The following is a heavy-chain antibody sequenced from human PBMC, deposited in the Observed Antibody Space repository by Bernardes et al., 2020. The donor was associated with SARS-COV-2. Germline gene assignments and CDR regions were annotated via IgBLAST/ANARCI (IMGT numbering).Heavy chain of an antibody. Sequence: SETLSLTCAVYGGSFSGSSWSWIRQPPPWGLEWIGELNESGGANYNPSLKSRVTISVDTSKNQFSLKLSSVTAADTAVYYCARTYSSHDAFDIWGQGTMVTVSS. CDR2: LNESGGA. D-gene: IGHD6-19*01. CDR3: ARTYSSHDAFDI. J-gene: IGHJ3*02. V-gene: IGHV4-34*01. CDR1: GGSFSGSS.